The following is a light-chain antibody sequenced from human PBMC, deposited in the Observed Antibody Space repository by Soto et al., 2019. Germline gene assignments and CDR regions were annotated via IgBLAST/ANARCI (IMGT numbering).Light chain of an antibody. CDR3: QQPNSYPRT. CDR1: QSISRY. V-gene: IGKV1-9*01. Sequence: DIQLTQSPSFLSASVGDTVTITCRASQSISRYFAWYQQRPGKAPTLLIYAASTLQSGVPSRFSGSGSGTEFTLPIRSLQPEDFATFYCQQPNSYPRTFGQGTKREIK. J-gene: IGKJ2*01. CDR2: AAS.